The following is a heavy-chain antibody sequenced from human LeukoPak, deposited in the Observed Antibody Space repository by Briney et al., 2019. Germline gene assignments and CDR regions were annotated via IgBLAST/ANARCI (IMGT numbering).Heavy chain of an antibody. J-gene: IGHJ6*03. CDR1: GGSFSGYY. D-gene: IGHD2-15*01. CDR2: INHSGST. CDR3: ARERRRLKLLQGRDYYYYMDV. V-gene: IGHV4-34*01. Sequence: PSETLSLTCAVYGGSFSGYYWSWIRQPPGKGLDWIGEINHSGSTNYNPSLKSRVTISVDTSKNQFSLKLSSVTAADTAVYYCARERRRLKLLQGRDYYYYMDVWGKGTTVTVSS.